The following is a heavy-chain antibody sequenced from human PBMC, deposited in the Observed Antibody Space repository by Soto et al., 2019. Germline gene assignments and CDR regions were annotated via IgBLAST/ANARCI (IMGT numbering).Heavy chain of an antibody. V-gene: IGHV1-69*13. CDR2: IIPIFGTA. CDR3: ASAWVQLWSDYYYYGMDV. CDR1: GGTFSSYA. D-gene: IGHD5-18*01. J-gene: IGHJ6*02. Sequence: SVKVSFKASGGTFSSYAISWVRQAPGQGLEWMGGIIPIFGTANYAQKFQGRVTITADESTSTAYMELSSLRSEDTAVYYCASAWVQLWSDYYYYGMDVWGQGTTVTVSS.